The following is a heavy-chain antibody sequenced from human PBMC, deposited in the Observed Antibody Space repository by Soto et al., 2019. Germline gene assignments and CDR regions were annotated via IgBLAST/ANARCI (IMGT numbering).Heavy chain of an antibody. CDR3: ARSQGSSTSLEIYYYYYYGMDV. V-gene: IGHV1-69*01. J-gene: IGHJ6*02. CDR1: GGTFSSYD. Sequence: QVQLVQSGAEVKKPGSSVKVSCKASGGTFSSYDISWVRQAPGQGLEWMGGIIPIPGTANYAQQFQGRVTINADDSTSTAYMELRRLRSEDTAVYYCARSQGSSTSLEIYYYYYYGMDVWGQGTTVTVSS. D-gene: IGHD2-2*01. CDR2: IIPIPGTA.